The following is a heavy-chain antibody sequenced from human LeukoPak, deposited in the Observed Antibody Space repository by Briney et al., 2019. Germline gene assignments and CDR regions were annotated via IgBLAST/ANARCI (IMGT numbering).Heavy chain of an antibody. CDR1: RFTFKDYG. D-gene: IGHD1-26*01. CDR3: AKHLRATNTYIFFGLDV. Sequence: GGSLRLSCAATRFTFKDYGMHWVRHPPGKGLEWVSGINWNGGGTDYADSVKGRFTISRDNAKNSLYLQMTSLRPEDTALYYCAKHLRATNTYIFFGLDVWGQGTTVTVSS. V-gene: IGHV3-9*01. J-gene: IGHJ6*02. CDR2: INWNGGGT.